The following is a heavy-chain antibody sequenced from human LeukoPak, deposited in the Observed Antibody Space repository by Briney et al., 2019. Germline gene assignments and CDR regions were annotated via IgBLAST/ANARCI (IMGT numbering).Heavy chain of an antibody. CDR1: GFTFSSHW. CDR3: ARGPSSLDV. Sequence: GGSLRLSCAASGFTFSSHWMYWVRQAPGKGLVWVSRINSDGGTTTYADSVKGRFTISRDNAKNTLYLQMNSLRADDTAIYYCARGPSSLDVWGQGTTVTVSS. J-gene: IGHJ6*02. CDR2: INSDGGTT. V-gene: IGHV3-74*01.